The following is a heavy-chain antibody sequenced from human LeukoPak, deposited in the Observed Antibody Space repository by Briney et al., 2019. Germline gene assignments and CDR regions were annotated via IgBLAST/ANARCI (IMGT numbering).Heavy chain of an antibody. Sequence: SETLSLTCAVYGGSFSGYYWSWIRQPPGKGLEWIGEINHSGSTNYNPSLKSRVTISVDTSKNQFSLKLSSVTAAVTAVYYCARDGLRHYYYYYGMDVWGQGTTVTVSS. CDR2: INHSGST. CDR1: GGSFSGYY. CDR3: ARDGLRHYYYYYGMDV. D-gene: IGHD5-12*01. J-gene: IGHJ6*02. V-gene: IGHV4-34*01.